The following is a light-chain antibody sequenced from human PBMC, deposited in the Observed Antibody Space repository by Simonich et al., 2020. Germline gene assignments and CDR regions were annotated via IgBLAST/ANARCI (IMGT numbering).Light chain of an antibody. V-gene: IGLV6-57*03. J-gene: IGLJ3*02. CDR3: QSYDSSNHWV. CDR2: EDN. Sequence: NFMLTQPHSVSESPGKTVTISCTRSSGSIASNYVQGYQQRPGRAPTTVIYEDNQRPSGVPDRFSGSIDSSSNSASLTISGLKTEDEADYYCQSYDSSNHWVFGGGTKLTVL. CDR1: SGSIASNY.